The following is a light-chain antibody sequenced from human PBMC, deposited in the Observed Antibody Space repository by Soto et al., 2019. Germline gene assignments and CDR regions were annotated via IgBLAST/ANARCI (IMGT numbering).Light chain of an antibody. V-gene: IGLV2-8*01. Sequence: QSALTQPPSASGSPGQSVTISCSGSSSDVGGYNYVSWYQQHPGKAPKLMISEVTKRPSGVPDRFSGSKSGNTASLTISGLQAEDEADYYCCSYTPSRPYVFGTGTKVTVL. CDR1: SSDVGGYNY. J-gene: IGLJ1*01. CDR2: EVT. CDR3: CSYTPSRPYV.